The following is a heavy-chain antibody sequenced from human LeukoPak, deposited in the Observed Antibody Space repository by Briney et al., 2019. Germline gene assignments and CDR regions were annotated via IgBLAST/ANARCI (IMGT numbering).Heavy chain of an antibody. D-gene: IGHD3-3*01. CDR3: ATELRFLEWSTTPHWFDP. CDR1: GYTLTELS. J-gene: IGHJ5*02. CDR2: FDPEDGET. V-gene: IGHV1-24*01. Sequence: ASVKVSCKVSGYTLTELSMHWVRQAPGKGLEWMGGFDPEDGETIYAQKFQGRVTMTEDTSTDTAYMELSSLRSEDTAVYYCATELRFLEWSTTPHWFDPWGQGTLVTVSS.